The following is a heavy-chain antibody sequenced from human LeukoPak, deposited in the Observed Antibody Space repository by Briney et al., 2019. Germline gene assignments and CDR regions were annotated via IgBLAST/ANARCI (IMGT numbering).Heavy chain of an antibody. D-gene: IGHD1-1*01. CDR1: GFTFSSYA. CDR3: ARKNVNDVYVRGAFDL. Sequence: QSGGSLRLSCAASGFTFSSYAVSWVRQAPGKGLEWVAVISYDGSNEYYAASVKGRFTISRDNSKNTLYAQMNSLSADDTAVYYCARKNVNDVYVRGAFDLWGRGTMVTVSS. V-gene: IGHV3-30-3*01. CDR2: ISYDGSNE. J-gene: IGHJ3*01.